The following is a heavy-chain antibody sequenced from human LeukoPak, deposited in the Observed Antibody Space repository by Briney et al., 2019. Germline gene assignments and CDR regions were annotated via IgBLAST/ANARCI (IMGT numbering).Heavy chain of an antibody. CDR1: GYTFTTYA. CDR2: INTNIGNP. Sequence: ASVKVSCKASGYTFTTYAMNWVRQAPGQGLEWMGWINTNIGNPTYAQGFTGRFVFSLDTSVSTAYLQISSLKAEDTAVYYCARESPVVVPAAIVFDYWGQGTLVTVSS. J-gene: IGHJ4*02. CDR3: ARESPVVVPAAIVFDY. D-gene: IGHD2-2*01. V-gene: IGHV7-4-1*02.